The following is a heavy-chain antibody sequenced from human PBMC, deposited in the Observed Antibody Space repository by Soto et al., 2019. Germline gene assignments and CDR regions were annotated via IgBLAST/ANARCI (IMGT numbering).Heavy chain of an antibody. CDR1: GDSINNSDW. V-gene: IGHV4-4*02. Sequence: QVQLQESGPGLVKPSGTLSLTCAVSGDSINNSDWWSWVRQSPGKGLEWIGEIYHDGSTNYNPSLKSRGTISVENSTTQFSLRLSSVTAADTAVYYCARGRVAAPGAPFDYWGQGTLVSVSS. D-gene: IGHD6-13*01. CDR3: ARGRVAAPGAPFDY. CDR2: IYHDGST. J-gene: IGHJ4*02.